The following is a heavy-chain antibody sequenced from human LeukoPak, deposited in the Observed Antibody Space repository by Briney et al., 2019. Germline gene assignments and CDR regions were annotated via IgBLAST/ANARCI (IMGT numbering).Heavy chain of an antibody. CDR1: GFTFSSYA. CDR2: ISSSSSYI. CDR3: ARDCLGYYDSSGYYSRGSC. Sequence: PGGSLRLSCAASGFTFSSYAMSWVRQAPGKGLEWVSSISSSSSYIYYADSVKGRFTISRDNAKNSLYLQMNSLRAEDTAVYYCARDCLGYYDSSGYYSRGSCWGQGTLVTVSS. V-gene: IGHV3-21*01. J-gene: IGHJ4*02. D-gene: IGHD3-22*01.